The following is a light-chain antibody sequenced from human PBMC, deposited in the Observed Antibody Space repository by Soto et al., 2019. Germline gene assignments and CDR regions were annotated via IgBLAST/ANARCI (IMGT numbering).Light chain of an antibody. J-gene: IGKJ1*01. V-gene: IGKV3-20*01. CDR2: AAS. CDR1: QSVSNNL. Sequence: VVLTQSPGTVSLSPGDRATLSCRASQSVSNNLIAWYQHKPGQAPRLLIYAASSRATGIPDGFSGSGSGTDFTLTISRLEPEDFVVYYCQLYGSTSTWAFGQGTKVEFK. CDR3: QLYGSTSTWA.